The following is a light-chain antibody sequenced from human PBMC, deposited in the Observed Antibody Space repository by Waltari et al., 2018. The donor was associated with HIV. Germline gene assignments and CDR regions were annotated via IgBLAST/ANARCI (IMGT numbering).Light chain of an antibody. J-gene: IGLJ2*01. CDR1: NIGSKN. Sequence: SYEMTQPLSVSVALGQTARITCGGNNIGSKNVHWYQQKPGQASVLVIYRDSNRPSGIPARFSGSNSGNTATLTISRAQAGDEADYYCQVWDSSTVVFGGGTKLTVL. V-gene: IGLV3-9*01. CDR2: RDS. CDR3: QVWDSSTVV.